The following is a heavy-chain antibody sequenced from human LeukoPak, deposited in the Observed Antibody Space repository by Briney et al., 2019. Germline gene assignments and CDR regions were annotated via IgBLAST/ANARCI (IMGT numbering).Heavy chain of an antibody. V-gene: IGHV3-53*01. CDR3: ARVSKTQSVSDRGNYDFWSGYRTFDY. CDR2: IYSGGST. J-gene: IGHJ4*02. CDR1: GFTVSSNY. Sequence: GGSLRLSCAASGFTVSSNYMSWVRQAPGKGLEWVSVIYSGGSTYYADSVKGRFTISRDNSKNTLYLQMNSLRAEDTAVYYCARVSKTQSVSDRGNYDFWSGYRTFDYWGQGTLVTVSS. D-gene: IGHD3-3*01.